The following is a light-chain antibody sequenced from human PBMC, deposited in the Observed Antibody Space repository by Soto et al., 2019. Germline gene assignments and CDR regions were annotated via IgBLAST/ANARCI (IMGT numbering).Light chain of an antibody. CDR1: SSDVGGYNY. CDR3: CSYADRNTYV. Sequence: QSALTQPRSVSGSPGQSVTISCTGTSSDVGGYNYVSWYQQHPGKAPKLMIYDVNKRPSGVPDRFSGSKSGNTASLTISGLQADDEADYYCCSYADRNTYVFGTGTKLTVL. CDR2: DVN. J-gene: IGLJ1*01. V-gene: IGLV2-11*01.